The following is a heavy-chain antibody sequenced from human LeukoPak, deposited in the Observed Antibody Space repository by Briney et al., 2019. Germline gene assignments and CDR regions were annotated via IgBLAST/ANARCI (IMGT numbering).Heavy chain of an antibody. CDR3: AKDAKRKWHSSSWSYYYYYYMDV. CDR1: GFTFDDYA. CDR2: ISWDGGST. Sequence: GGSLRLSCAASGFTFDDYAMHWVRQAPGKGLEWVSLISWDGGSTYYADSVKGRFTISRDNSKNSLYLQMNSLRAEDTALYYCAKDAKRKWHSSSWSYYYYYYMDVWGKGTTVTVSS. J-gene: IGHJ6*03. D-gene: IGHD6-13*01. V-gene: IGHV3-43D*03.